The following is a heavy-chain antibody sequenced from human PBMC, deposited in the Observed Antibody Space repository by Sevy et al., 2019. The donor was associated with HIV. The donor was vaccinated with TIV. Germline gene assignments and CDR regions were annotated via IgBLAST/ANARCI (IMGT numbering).Heavy chain of an antibody. V-gene: IGHV3-30*03. D-gene: IGHD2-2*01. J-gene: IGHJ4*02. CDR3: ARGKTHYCSSTSCYRRSPDY. CDR1: GFTFSSYD. CDR2: ISNDGTNK. Sequence: GGSLRLSCAASGFTFSSYDVHWVRQAPGKGLEWVALISNDGTNKYYVDSVKGRFTISRDNSKSTLYLQMDSLRTEDTALYYCARGKTHYCSSTSCYRRSPDYWCQGALVTVSS.